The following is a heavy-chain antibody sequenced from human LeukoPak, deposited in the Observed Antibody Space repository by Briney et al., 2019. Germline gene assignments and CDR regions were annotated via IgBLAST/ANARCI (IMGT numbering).Heavy chain of an antibody. CDR2: ISSSGYTI. Sequence: GGSLRLSCGASGFTFSNVWMSWVRQAPGKGLEWVSYISSSGYTIYYADSVKGRFTISRDNAKNSLYLQMNSLRAEDTAVYYCAREDCSSTSCYDPSVSDYWGQGILVTVSS. J-gene: IGHJ4*02. V-gene: IGHV3-11*04. D-gene: IGHD2-2*01. CDR3: AREDCSSTSCYDPSVSDY. CDR1: GFTFSNVW.